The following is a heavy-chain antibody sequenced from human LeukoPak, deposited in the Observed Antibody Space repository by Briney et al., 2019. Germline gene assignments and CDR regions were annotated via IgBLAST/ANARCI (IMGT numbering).Heavy chain of an antibody. CDR1: GFTFDDYA. Sequence: GGSLRLSCAASGFTFDDYAMHWVRQAPGKGLEWVSLISGDGGSTYYADSVKGRFTISRDNSKNSLYLQMNSLRTEDTALYYCAKDGNTYYYGSGSYYNGNFDYGGQGTLVTVSS. CDR3: AKDGNTYYYGSGSYYNGNFDY. CDR2: ISGDGGST. J-gene: IGHJ4*02. V-gene: IGHV3-43*02. D-gene: IGHD3-10*01.